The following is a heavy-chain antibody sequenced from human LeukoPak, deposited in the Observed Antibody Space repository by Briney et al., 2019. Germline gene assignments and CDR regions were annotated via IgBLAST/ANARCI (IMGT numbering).Heavy chain of an antibody. J-gene: IGHJ4*02. CDR2: IRYDGSNK. CDR1: GFTFCSYG. D-gene: IGHD5-18*01. V-gene: IGHV3-30*02. CDR3: AKSDGYSYGYVDY. Sequence: GGSVRLSCAASGFTFCSYGMLWLRQAQGKGLVGVAFIRYDGSNKYYADSVKGRSTISRDNSKNTLYLQMNSLRAEDTAVYYCAKSDGYSYGYVDYWGQGTLVTVSS.